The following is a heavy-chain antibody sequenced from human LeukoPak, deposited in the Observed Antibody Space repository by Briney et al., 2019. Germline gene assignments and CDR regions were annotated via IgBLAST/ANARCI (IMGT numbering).Heavy chain of an antibody. CDR3: AKDPRPHYDFWSGYYRYFDY. V-gene: IGHV3-30*02. Sequence: GGSLRLSCAASGFTFSSYGMHWVRQAPGKGLEWVAFIRYDGSSKYYADSVKGRFTISRDNSKNTLYLQMNSLRAEDTAVYYCAKDPRPHYDFWSGYYRYFDYWGQGTLVTVSS. J-gene: IGHJ4*02. CDR1: GFTFSSYG. D-gene: IGHD3-3*01. CDR2: IRYDGSSK.